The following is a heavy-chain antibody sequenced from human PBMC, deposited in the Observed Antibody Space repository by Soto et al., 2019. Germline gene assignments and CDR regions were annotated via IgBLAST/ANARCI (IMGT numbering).Heavy chain of an antibody. J-gene: IGHJ4*02. V-gene: IGHV1-8*01. CDR1: GYTFTSYD. CDR3: ARVARGYSSGWYYFDY. Sequence: ASVKVSCKASGYTFTSYDINWVRQATGQGLEWMGWVNPNSGNTGYAQKFQGRVTMTRNTSISTAYMELSSLRSEDTAVYYCARVARGYSSGWYYFDYWGQGTLVTVYS. D-gene: IGHD6-19*01. CDR2: VNPNSGNT.